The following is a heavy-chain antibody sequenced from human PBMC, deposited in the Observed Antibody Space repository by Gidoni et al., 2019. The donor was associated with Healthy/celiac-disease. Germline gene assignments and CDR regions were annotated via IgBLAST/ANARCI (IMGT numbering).Heavy chain of an antibody. Sequence: EVQLVESGGGLVQPGGSLRLSCAASGFTVSSYWMSRVRQAPGKGLEWVANIKQDGREKYYVDSVKGRFTISRDNAKNSLYLQMNSLRAEDTAVYYCASNVLLSFWGQGTLVTVSS. D-gene: IGHD3-10*01. CDR2: IKQDGREK. V-gene: IGHV3-7*02. CDR3: ASNVLLSF. CDR1: GFTVSSYW. J-gene: IGHJ4*02.